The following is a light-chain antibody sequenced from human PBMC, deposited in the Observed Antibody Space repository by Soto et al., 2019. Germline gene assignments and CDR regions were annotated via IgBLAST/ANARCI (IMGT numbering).Light chain of an antibody. CDR2: RAS. Sequence: EVVLTQSPATLYLSPGERATLSCRASQSVSRNLAWYQQKPGQAPRLLIYRASTSATGIPARFSGSGSGTDFSLSISSLQPEEFAVYYCQQRTDWHRTFGQGTKVEVK. CDR3: QQRTDWHRT. V-gene: IGKV3-11*01. J-gene: IGKJ1*01. CDR1: QSVSRN.